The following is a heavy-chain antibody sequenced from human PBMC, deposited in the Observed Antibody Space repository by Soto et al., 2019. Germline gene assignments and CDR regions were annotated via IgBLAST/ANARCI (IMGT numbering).Heavy chain of an antibody. CDR3: AKDMAHYDFWGNNERALDV. CDR1: GFTFEDSV. J-gene: IGHJ6*02. D-gene: IGHD3-3*01. V-gene: IGHV3-9*01. Sequence: EGQLVESGGGLVQPGRSLRLSCAASGFTFEDSVMHWVRQAPGKGLEWVSGISWNSAIRAYADSVKGRFTISRDNAKDSVYLQMSSLRAEDTALYYCAKDMAHYDFWGNNERALDVWGQGTTVIVAS. CDR2: ISWNSAIR.